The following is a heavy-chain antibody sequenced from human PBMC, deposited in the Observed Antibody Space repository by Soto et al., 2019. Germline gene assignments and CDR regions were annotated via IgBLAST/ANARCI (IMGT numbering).Heavy chain of an antibody. Sequence: EVQLLESGGGLVQPGGSLRLSCAASGFTFSSYVMSWVRQAPGKGLEWVSAISGSGGSTYYADSVKGRFTISRDNSKNTLYLQMNSLRAEDTAVYYCAKGQGGYDLFDYWGQGTLVTVSS. CDR1: GFTFSSYV. CDR3: AKGQGGYDLFDY. D-gene: IGHD5-12*01. J-gene: IGHJ4*02. CDR2: ISGSGGST. V-gene: IGHV3-23*01.